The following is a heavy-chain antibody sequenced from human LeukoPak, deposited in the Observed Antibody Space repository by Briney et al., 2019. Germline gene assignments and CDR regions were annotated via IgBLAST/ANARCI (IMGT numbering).Heavy chain of an antibody. CDR2: INPNSGGT. J-gene: IGHJ2*01. CDR1: GYTFTGYY. D-gene: IGHD3-16*01. V-gene: IGHV1-2*02. CDR3: ARDFGGWPEGGWYFDL. Sequence: ASVKVSCKASGYTFTGYYMHWVRQAPGQGLEWMGWINPNSGGTNYAQKFQGRVTMTRDTSISTAYMELSRLRSDDTAVYYCARDFGGWPEGGWYFDLWGRGTLVTVSS.